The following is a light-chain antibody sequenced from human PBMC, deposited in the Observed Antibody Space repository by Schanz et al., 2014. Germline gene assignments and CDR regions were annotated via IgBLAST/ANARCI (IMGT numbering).Light chain of an antibody. CDR2: AAS. J-gene: IGKJ1*01. CDR1: QSVSSD. Sequence: EVVMTQSPATLSVSPGERATLSCRASQSVSSDLAWYQQQPGQPPRLLIYAASTRAIGIPARFSGSGSGTEFTLTISSLQSEDFAVYYCQQYGSSPQTFGQGTKVEIK. V-gene: IGKV3-15*01. CDR3: QQYGSSPQT.